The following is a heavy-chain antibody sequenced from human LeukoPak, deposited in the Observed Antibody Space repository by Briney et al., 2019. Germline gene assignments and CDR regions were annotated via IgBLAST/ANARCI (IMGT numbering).Heavy chain of an antibody. D-gene: IGHD2-15*01. V-gene: IGHV3-64D*09. CDR2: ISDSGGST. J-gene: IGHJ6*02. Sequence: PGGSLRLSCSASGFPFSSYAMHWVRQAPGKGLEYVSAISDSGGSTYYADSVKGRFTISRDNSKNTVYLQMSSLRAEDTAVYFCVRGYSFGPYGMDVWGQGTTVTVSS. CDR1: GFPFSSYA. CDR3: VRGYSFGPYGMDV.